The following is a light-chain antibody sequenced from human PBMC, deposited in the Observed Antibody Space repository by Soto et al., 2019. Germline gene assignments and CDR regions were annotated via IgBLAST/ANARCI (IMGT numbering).Light chain of an antibody. CDR1: SSDIGGYNS. Sequence: QSVLTQPASVSGSPGQSITISCTGTSSDIGGYNSVSWYQQHPGKAPKLVIYAVSNRPSGVSSRFSGSKSGNTASLTMSGLQAEDEATYYCSSYTNNQRLFGGGTQLTVL. CDR2: AVS. CDR3: SSYTNNQRL. V-gene: IGLV2-14*01. J-gene: IGLJ3*02.